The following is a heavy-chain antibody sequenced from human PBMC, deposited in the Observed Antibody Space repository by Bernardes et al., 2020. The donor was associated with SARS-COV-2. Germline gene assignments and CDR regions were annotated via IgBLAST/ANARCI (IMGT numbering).Heavy chain of an antibody. CDR1: GFTFSSYW. CDR3: ARDPEVYFDWLSQFDY. Sequence: GGSLRLSCAASGFTFSSYWMSWVRQAPGKGLEWVANIKKDGSDKYYVDSVKGRFTISRDNAKNSLYLQMNSLRAEDTAVYYCARDPEVYFDWLSQFDYWGHGTLVTVSS. D-gene: IGHD3-9*01. V-gene: IGHV3-7*01. CDR2: IKKDGSDK. J-gene: IGHJ4*01.